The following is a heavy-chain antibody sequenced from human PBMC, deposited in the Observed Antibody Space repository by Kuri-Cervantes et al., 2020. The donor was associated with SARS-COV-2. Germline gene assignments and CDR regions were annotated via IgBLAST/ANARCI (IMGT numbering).Heavy chain of an antibody. Sequence: GGSLRPSGAASGFTFSGFGMPWVRQTPGKGLDWVAFIRYDGNSKFYADSVKGRFTISRDNSRNTLFLQMNGLRVQDTAVYYCAKGALKDYGNRFDPWGQGTLVTVSS. D-gene: IGHD4-17*01. CDR3: AKGALKDYGNRFDP. CDR1: GFTFSGFG. CDR2: IRYDGNSK. J-gene: IGHJ5*02. V-gene: IGHV3-30*02.